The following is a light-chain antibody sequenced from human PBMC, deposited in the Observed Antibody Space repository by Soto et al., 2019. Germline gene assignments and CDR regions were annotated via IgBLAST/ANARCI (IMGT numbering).Light chain of an antibody. J-gene: IGLJ1*01. CDR1: SSNIGSNY. CDR2: RNN. CDR3: QSYDSNLSEV. V-gene: IGLV1-47*01. Sequence: QSVLTQPPSASGTPGQRVTISCSGSSSNIGSNYVCWYQQVPGTAPKLLLYRNNQRPSGVPDRFSGSKSGTSASLAISGLQTEDEAVYYCQSYDSNLSEVFGPGTKVTVL.